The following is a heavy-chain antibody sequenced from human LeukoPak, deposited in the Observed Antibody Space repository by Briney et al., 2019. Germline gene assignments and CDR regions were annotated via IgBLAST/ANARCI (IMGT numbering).Heavy chain of an antibody. CDR3: ARSRFGVAKSGMDV. D-gene: IGHD3-3*01. J-gene: IGHJ6*04. CDR2: IYYSGST. CDR1: GGSISSGDYY. Sequence: PSETLSLTCTVSGGSISSGDYYWSWIRQPPGKGLEWIGYIYYSGSTYYNPSLKSRVTISVDTSKNQFSLKLSSVTAADTAVYYCARSRFGVAKSGMDVWGKGTTATVSS. V-gene: IGHV4-30-4*08.